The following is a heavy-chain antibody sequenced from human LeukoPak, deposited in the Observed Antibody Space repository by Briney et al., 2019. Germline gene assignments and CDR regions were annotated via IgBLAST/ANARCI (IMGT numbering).Heavy chain of an antibody. Sequence: GASVKVSCKASGYTFTGYYMHWVRQAPGQGLEWMGGINPNSGGTNYAQKFQGRVTMTRDTSISTAYMELSRLRSDDTAVYYCARDRITMVRGVKYNWFDPWGQGTLVTVSS. D-gene: IGHD3-10*01. CDR3: ARDRITMVRGVKYNWFDP. J-gene: IGHJ5*02. CDR2: INPNSGGT. CDR1: GYTFTGYY. V-gene: IGHV1-2*02.